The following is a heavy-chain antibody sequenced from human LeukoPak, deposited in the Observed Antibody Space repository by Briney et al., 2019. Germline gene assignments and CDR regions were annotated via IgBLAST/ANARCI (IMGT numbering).Heavy chain of an antibody. Sequence: GGSLRLSCAASGFTFSSYSMNWVRQAPGKGLEWVSYISSSSSTIYYADSVKGRFPISRDNAKNSLYLQMDSLRAEDTAVYYCAREQYQLLYRDYAFDTWGQGTMVTVSS. CDR2: ISSSSSTI. CDR3: AREQYQLLYRDYAFDT. J-gene: IGHJ3*02. D-gene: IGHD2-2*02. V-gene: IGHV3-48*01. CDR1: GFTFSSYS.